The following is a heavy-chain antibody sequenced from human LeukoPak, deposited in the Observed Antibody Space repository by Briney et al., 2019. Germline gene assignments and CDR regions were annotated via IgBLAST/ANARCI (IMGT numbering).Heavy chain of an antibody. CDR1: GYSISSGYY. Sequence: PSETLSLTCTVSGYSISSGYYWGWIRQPPGKGLEWIGSIYHSGSTYYNPSLKSRVTISVDTSKNQFSLKLRSVTAADTAVYYCASVGGSFFAFDIWGQGTMVTVSS. J-gene: IGHJ3*02. CDR2: IYHSGST. CDR3: ASVGGSFFAFDI. D-gene: IGHD1-26*01. V-gene: IGHV4-38-2*02.